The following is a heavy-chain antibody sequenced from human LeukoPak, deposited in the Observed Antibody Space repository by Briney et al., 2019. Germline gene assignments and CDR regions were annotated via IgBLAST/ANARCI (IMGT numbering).Heavy chain of an antibody. CDR2: INHSGST. Sequence: SETLSLTCAVYGGSFRGYYWSWIRQPPGKGLEWIGEINHSGSTNYNPSLKSRVTISVDTSKNQFSLKLSSVTAADTAVYYCATGMVRGVPDYWGQGTLVTVSS. V-gene: IGHV4-34*01. J-gene: IGHJ4*02. D-gene: IGHD3-10*01. CDR3: ATGMVRGVPDY. CDR1: GGSFRGYY.